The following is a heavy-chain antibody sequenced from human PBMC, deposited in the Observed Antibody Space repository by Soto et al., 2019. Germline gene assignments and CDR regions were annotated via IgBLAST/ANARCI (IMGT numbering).Heavy chain of an antibody. Sequence: EVQLLESGGGLVQPGGSLRLSCAASGFTFSNYAMSWVRQSPGKGLEWVSGLSGSGGRTYYADSVKGRFTISRDNSKNTLYLQMTSLRAEDTAIYFCAGELLPQSYYYYMDVWGKGTTVTVSS. CDR1: GFTFSNYA. J-gene: IGHJ6*03. D-gene: IGHD3-10*01. CDR2: LSGSGGRT. CDR3: AGELLPQSYYYYMDV. V-gene: IGHV3-23*01.